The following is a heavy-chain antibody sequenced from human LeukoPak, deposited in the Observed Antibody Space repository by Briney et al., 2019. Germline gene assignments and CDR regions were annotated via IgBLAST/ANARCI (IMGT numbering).Heavy chain of an antibody. CDR2: INPDGSGT. D-gene: IGHD3-10*01. Sequence: GGSLRLSCAASGFTFSGHWMHWVRQVPGKGLMRVSRINPDGSGTTYADSVKGRFTISRDNAKNTLYLQMNSLTAEDTAVYYCARSGYKNVYDYWGQGTLVTVSS. CDR1: GFTFSGHW. J-gene: IGHJ4*02. V-gene: IGHV3-74*01. CDR3: ARSGYKNVYDY.